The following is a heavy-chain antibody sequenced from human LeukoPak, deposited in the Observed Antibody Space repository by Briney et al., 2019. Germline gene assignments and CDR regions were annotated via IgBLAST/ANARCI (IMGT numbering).Heavy chain of an antibody. D-gene: IGHD6-19*01. J-gene: IGHJ4*02. Sequence: GGSLRLSCAASGFTFNNYAMTWVRQAPGKGLEWVSGISGGGESTLYADSVKGRFTISRDNSKNTLYLQMNSLRAEDTAVYYCARDNGWYDYWGQGTLVTVSS. CDR3: ARDNGWYDY. CDR1: GFTFNNYA. CDR2: ISGGGEST. V-gene: IGHV3-23*01.